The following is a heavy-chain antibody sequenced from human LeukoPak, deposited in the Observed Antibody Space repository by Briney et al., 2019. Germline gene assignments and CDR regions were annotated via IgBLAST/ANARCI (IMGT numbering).Heavy chain of an antibody. CDR3: ARGGLLFDY. J-gene: IGHJ4*02. CDR2: IYYSGST. V-gene: IGHV4-59*01. Sequence: WETLTLTCTVSGGSISSYYWSWIRQPPGKGLEWIGYIYYSGSTNYNPSLKSRVTISVDTSKNQFSLKLSSVTAADTAVYYCARGGLLFDYWGQGTLVTVSS. D-gene: IGHD2/OR15-2a*01. CDR1: GGSISSYY.